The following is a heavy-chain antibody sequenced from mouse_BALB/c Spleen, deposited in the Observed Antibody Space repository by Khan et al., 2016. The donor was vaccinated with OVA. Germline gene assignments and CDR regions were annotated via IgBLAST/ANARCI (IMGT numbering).Heavy chain of an antibody. V-gene: IGHV1-39*01. CDR1: GYSFTGYN. Sequence: VQLQQSGPELEKPGASVKISCKASGYSFTGYNMNWVKQSNGKSLEWIGNIDPYFGGITYNQKFKGKATLTVDKSSSTAYMQLKNLTSEDSAVYYCARSTWYFDVWGAGTTVTVSS. CDR2: IDPYFGGI. CDR3: ARSTWYFDV. J-gene: IGHJ1*01.